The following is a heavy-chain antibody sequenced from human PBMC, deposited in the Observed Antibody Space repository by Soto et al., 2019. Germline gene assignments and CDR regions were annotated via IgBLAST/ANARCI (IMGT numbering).Heavy chain of an antibody. J-gene: IGHJ5*02. CDR2: IKQDGSEK. D-gene: IGHD1-26*01. CDR1: GFTFSSYW. Sequence: GGSLRLSCAASGFTFSSYWMSWVRQAPGKGLEWVANIKQDGSEKYYVDSVKGRFTISRDNAKNSLYLQMNSLRAEDTAVYYCATNSGSYYSWFDPWGQGTLVTVSS. V-gene: IGHV3-7*03. CDR3: ATNSGSYYSWFDP.